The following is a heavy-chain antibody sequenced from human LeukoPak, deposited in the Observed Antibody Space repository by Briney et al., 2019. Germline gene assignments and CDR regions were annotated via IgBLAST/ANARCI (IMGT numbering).Heavy chain of an antibody. CDR1: GYSISSGYY. Sequence: KPSETLSLTCAVSGYSISSGYYWGWVRQPPGKGLEWIGDIYNSGTSYYNPSLKSRLTISVDTSKNHFSLKLSSVTAADTAVYYCARGSNTAMVTWGQGTLVTVSS. V-gene: IGHV4-38-2*01. J-gene: IGHJ5*02. D-gene: IGHD5-18*01. CDR3: ARGSNTAMVT. CDR2: IYNSGTS.